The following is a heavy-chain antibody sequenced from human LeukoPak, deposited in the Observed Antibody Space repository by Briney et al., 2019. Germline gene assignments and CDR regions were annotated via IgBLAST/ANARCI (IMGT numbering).Heavy chain of an antibody. CDR2: IKQDGSEK. Sequence: GGSLRLSCAASGFTFSSYWMTWIRQAPGKGLEWVANIKQDGSEKYYVDSVRGRFTISRDNAENSLYLQMNSLRAEDTAVYYCARDTGGGYSCYDCWGQGTLVTVSS. V-gene: IGHV3-7*01. J-gene: IGHJ4*02. D-gene: IGHD5-18*01. CDR1: GFTFSSYW. CDR3: ARDTGGGYSCYDC.